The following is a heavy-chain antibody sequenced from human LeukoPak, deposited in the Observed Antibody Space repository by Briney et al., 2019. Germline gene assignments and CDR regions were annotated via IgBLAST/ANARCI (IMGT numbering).Heavy chain of an antibody. V-gene: IGHV4-4*02. D-gene: IGHD2-2*02. CDR2: IYHSGST. CDR3: ATQRAAALPGFDP. J-gene: IGHJ5*02. CDR1: GGSISSSNW. Sequence: SGTLSLTCAVSGGSISSSNWWSWVRQPPGKGLEWIGEIYHSGSTNYNPSLKSRVTISVDKSKNQFSLKLSPVTAADTAVYYWATQRAAALPGFDPWGQGTLVTVSS.